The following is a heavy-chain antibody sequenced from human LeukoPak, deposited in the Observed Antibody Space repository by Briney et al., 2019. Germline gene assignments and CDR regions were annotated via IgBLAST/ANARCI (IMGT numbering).Heavy chain of an antibody. D-gene: IGHD3-22*01. V-gene: IGHV3-33*06. CDR2: IWYDGSDK. CDR1: GFTFSSYG. Sequence: GGSLRLSCTASGFTFSSYGMHWVRQAPGKGLEWLTIIWYDGSDKYYADSVKGRFTISRDNSKNTLYLHMNRLRAEDTAVYYCGKDLGSNGNYLDRVDYWGQGTLVTVSS. J-gene: IGHJ4*02. CDR3: GKDLGSNGNYLDRVDY.